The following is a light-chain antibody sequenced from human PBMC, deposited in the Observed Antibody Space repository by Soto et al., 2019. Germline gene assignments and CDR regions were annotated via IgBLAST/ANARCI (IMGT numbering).Light chain of an antibody. CDR3: QSYDSSLSGSV. J-gene: IGLJ2*01. CDR1: SSNIGAGYD. CDR2: DDS. Sequence: QSVLTQPPSVSGAPGQRVTISCTGSSSNIGAGYDVHWYQQLPGTAPKRLIYDDSNRPSGVPDRFSGSKSGTSASLAITGLQAEDEADYYCQSYDSSLSGSVFCGGTKLTV. V-gene: IGLV1-40*01.